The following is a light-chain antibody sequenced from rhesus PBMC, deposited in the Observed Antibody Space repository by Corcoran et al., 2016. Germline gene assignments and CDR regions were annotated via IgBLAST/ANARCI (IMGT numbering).Light chain of an antibody. CDR2: AAS. CDR3: LQLNSYPLT. J-gene: IGKJ4*01. CDR1: QSISSY. V-gene: IGKV1-28*02. Sequence: DIQMTQSPSCLSASVGDTVTISCRASQSISSYLNWFQQKPGKAPKLLIYAASSLESGVPSRFSGSGAVTDFTLTISSLPPEDFAVYYCLQLNSYPLTFGGGTKVELK.